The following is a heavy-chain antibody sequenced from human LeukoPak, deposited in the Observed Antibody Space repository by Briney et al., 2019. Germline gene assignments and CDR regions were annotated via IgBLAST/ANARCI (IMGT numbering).Heavy chain of an antibody. V-gene: IGHV3-23*01. Sequence: GGSLRPSCAASGFTFSSYAMSWVRQAPGKGLEWVSAISGSGGSTYYADSVKGRFTISRDNSKNTLYLQMNSLRAEDTAVYYCAKVRDLILRPYFDYWGQGTLVTVSS. D-gene: IGHD3-16*01. CDR3: AKVRDLILRPYFDY. J-gene: IGHJ4*02. CDR1: GFTFSSYA. CDR2: ISGSGGST.